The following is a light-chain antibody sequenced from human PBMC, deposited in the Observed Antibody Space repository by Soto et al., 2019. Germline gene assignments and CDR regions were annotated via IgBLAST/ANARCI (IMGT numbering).Light chain of an antibody. CDR3: QQSYSTPWT. V-gene: IGKV1-39*01. CDR2: VAS. Sequence: DIQMTQSPSSLSASVGDRVTITCRASQSISSYLNWYQQKPVKAPKLLIYVASSLQSGVPSRFSGSGSGTDFTLTISSLQPEDFATYYCQQSYSTPWTFGQGTKVEIK. J-gene: IGKJ1*01. CDR1: QSISSY.